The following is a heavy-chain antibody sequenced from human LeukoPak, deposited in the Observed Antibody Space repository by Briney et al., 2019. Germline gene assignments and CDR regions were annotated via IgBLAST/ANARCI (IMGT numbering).Heavy chain of an antibody. CDR1: GGSISPYH. Sequence: SETLSLTCTVSGGSISPYHWSWIRQPPGKGLEWIGYIYYSGSTNYDPSLKSRVTISVDTSKNQFSLRLSSVTAADTAVYYCARTNAFDIWGQGTMVTVSS. CDR3: ARTNAFDI. CDR2: IYYSGST. V-gene: IGHV4-59*01. J-gene: IGHJ3*02.